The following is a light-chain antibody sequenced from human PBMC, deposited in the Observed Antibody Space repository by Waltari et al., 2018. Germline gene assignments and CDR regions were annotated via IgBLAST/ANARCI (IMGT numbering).Light chain of an antibody. CDR2: GAS. CDR3: QQYNDWPHT. V-gene: IGKV3-15*01. Sequence: ETLLTQSPATLSVSPGNRATLSCRASQGVGSNFAWYQQRPGQPPRLLIYGASTRAIGVPYRFSGSGSGTQLTLTISSLQSEDFGIYYCQQYNDWPHTFGPGTKVDIK. CDR1: QGVGSN. J-gene: IGKJ3*01.